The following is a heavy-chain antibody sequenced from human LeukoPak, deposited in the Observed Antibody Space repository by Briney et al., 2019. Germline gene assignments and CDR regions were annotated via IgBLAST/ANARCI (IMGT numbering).Heavy chain of an antibody. D-gene: IGHD2-8*01. CDR3: ARGFCTNGVCSSDYFDY. CDR1: GGSISSGGYY. J-gene: IGHJ4*02. CDR2: IYNSGST. V-gene: IGHV4-31*03. Sequence: SQTLSLTCTGSGGSISSGGYYWNWIRQHPGKGLEWIRYIYNSGSTYYNPSLKSRCTISVDTSKNQLSLRLSSVTAADTAVYYCARGFCTNGVCSSDYFDYWGQGTLVTVSS.